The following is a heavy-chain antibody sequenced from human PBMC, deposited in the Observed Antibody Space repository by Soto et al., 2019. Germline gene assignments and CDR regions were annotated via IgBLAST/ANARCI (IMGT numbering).Heavy chain of an antibody. CDR2: MNPNSGNT. V-gene: IGHV1-8*01. J-gene: IGHJ6*02. CDR1: GYTFTSYD. D-gene: IGHD4-4*01. Sequence: QVQLVQSGAEVKKPGASVKVSCKASGYTFTSYDINWVRQATGQGLEWMGWMNPNSGNTGYAQKFQGRVTMTRNTSISTAYKELSSLRSEDTAVYYCARGQREGNYLTMYYYYYYGMDVWGQGTTVTVSS. CDR3: ARGQREGNYLTMYYYYYYGMDV.